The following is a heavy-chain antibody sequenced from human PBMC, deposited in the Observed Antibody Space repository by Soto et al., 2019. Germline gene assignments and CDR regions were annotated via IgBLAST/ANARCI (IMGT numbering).Heavy chain of an antibody. V-gene: IGHV4-39*01. J-gene: IGHJ5*02. CDR2: IYYSGST. CDR3: ARRVYSGSYDAYNWFDP. D-gene: IGHD1-26*01. Sequence: QLQLQESGPGLVKPSETLSLTCTVSGGSISSSSYYWGWIRQPPGKGLEWIGSIYYSGSTYYNPSLKSRVTISVDTSKNQFSLKLSSVTAADTAVYYCARRVYSGSYDAYNWFDPWGQGTLVTVSS. CDR1: GGSISSSSYY.